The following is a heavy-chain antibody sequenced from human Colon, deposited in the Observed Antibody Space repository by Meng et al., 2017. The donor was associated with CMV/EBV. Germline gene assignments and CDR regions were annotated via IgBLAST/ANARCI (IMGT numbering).Heavy chain of an antibody. J-gene: IGHJ6*02. V-gene: IGHV1-69*05. CDR1: GGTFSSFA. D-gene: IGHD1-14*01. CDR3: VRDDNWYGMDV. CDR2: IIPIHDTT. Sequence: SVKVSCKTIGGTFSSFAITWVRQAPGQGLEWMGGIIPIHDTTNYAQKFQGRVTVTTDESTSTVHMELSRLTSDDTAVYYCVRDDNWYGMDVWGQGTTVTVSS.